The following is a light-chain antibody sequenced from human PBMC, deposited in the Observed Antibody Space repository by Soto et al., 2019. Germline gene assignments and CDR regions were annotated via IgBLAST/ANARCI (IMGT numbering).Light chain of an antibody. V-gene: IGKV3-20*01. J-gene: IGKJ4*01. CDR3: QQFSSYPLT. CDR2: DAS. CDR1: QSVSSN. Sequence: PNTPSVSPGERATLSCRASQSVSSNLVWYQQKPGQAPRFLIYDASSRATGIPDRFSGGGSGTDFTLTISRLEPEDFAVYYCQQFSSYPLTFGGGTKVDIK.